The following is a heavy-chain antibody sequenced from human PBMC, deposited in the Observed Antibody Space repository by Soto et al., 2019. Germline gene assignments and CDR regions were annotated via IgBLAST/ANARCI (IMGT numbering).Heavy chain of an antibody. D-gene: IGHD2-21*01. CDR1: GFTFSNYG. CDR3: AKEMIASTLADFFDY. J-gene: IGHJ4*02. V-gene: IGHV3-23*01. Sequence: EVQLLESGGGLIQPGGSLRLSCEASGFTFSNYGMPWVRLAPGKGLEWVSTIRGSGGRTFYADPVKGRFTISRDNSKNTLYLQMNSLRAEDTAVYYCAKEMIASTLADFFDYWGQGTLVTVSS. CDR2: IRGSGGRT.